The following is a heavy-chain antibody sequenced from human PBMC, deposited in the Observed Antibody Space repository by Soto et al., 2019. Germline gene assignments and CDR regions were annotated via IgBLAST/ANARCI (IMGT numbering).Heavy chain of an antibody. J-gene: IGHJ4*02. CDR3: AHHPYYGLGSYSFDS. D-gene: IGHD3-10*01. Sequence: QITLKESGPTLVKPTQTLTLTCTFYGFSLSTSGVDVSWIRQPPGKALEWLAVIYWDDDKRYSSSLKSRLTITKDTSKNQVVLTMTNMDPADTATYYCAHHPYYGLGSYSFDSWGQGILVTVSS. CDR1: GFSLSTSGVD. CDR2: IYWDDDK. V-gene: IGHV2-5*02.